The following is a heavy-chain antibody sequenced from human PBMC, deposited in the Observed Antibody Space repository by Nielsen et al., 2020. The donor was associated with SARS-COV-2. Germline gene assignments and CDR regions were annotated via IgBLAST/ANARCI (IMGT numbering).Heavy chain of an antibody. CDR2: IYESGSA. Sequence: GSLRLSCSVSGGTINDYYWSWIRQPPGKGLEWIGYIYESGSATYNPSLKSRVTISADTSKNHFSLNLSSVTAADTALYYCARFLRGNSARYLDYWGQGTLVTVSS. CDR3: ARFLRGNSARYLDY. D-gene: IGHD4-23*01. CDR1: GGTINDYY. J-gene: IGHJ4*02. V-gene: IGHV4-59*08.